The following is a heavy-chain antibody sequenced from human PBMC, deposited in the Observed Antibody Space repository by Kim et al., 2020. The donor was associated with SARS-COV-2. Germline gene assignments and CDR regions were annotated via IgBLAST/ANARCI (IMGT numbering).Heavy chain of an antibody. V-gene: IGHV4-59*01. D-gene: IGHD3-3*01. Sequence: SETLSLTCTVSGGSISSYYWSWIRQPPGKGLEWIGYIYYSGSTNYNPSLKSRVTISVDTSKNQFSLKLSSVTAADTAVYYCARVRRITIFGGRGAFDIWGQGTMVTVSS. CDR1: GGSISSYY. CDR3: ARVRRITIFGGRGAFDI. CDR2: IYYSGST. J-gene: IGHJ3*02.